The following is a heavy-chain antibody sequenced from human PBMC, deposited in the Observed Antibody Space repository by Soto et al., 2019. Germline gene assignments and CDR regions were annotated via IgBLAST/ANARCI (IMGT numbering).Heavy chain of an antibody. CDR1: GFTFGDYA. J-gene: IGHJ4*02. Sequence: EVQLVESGGGLVQPGRSLRLYCAASGFTFGDYAMHWVRQAPGKGLEWVSGISWKSGSIGYADSVKGRFTIYRDNAKNALYLQMTSLRAEDTALYYCAKVGYCRSDSGGFDYWGQGTLVTVSS. V-gene: IGHV3-9*01. CDR2: ISWKSGSI. CDR3: AKVGYCRSDSGGFDY. D-gene: IGHD2-2*01.